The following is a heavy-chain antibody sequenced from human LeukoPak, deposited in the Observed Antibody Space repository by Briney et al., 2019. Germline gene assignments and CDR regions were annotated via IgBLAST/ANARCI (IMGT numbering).Heavy chain of an antibody. Sequence: SETLSLTCTVSGGSISSSSYYWSWIRQPAGKGLEWIGRIYTSGSTNYNPSLKSRVTMSVDTSKNQFSLKLSSVTAADTAVYYCASSALTHYYYYMDVWGKGTTVTVSS. CDR1: GGSISSSSYY. CDR3: ASSALTHYYYYMDV. V-gene: IGHV4-61*02. J-gene: IGHJ6*03. CDR2: IYTSGST.